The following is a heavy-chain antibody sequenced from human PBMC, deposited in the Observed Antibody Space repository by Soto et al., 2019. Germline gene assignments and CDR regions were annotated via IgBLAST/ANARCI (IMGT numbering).Heavy chain of an antibody. CDR2: IYYSGST. CDR1: GGSISSSSYY. V-gene: IGHV4-61*05. D-gene: IGHD6-13*01. CDR3: ARRYSSSFDY. J-gene: IGHJ4*02. Sequence: SETLSLTCTVSGGSISSSSYYWSWIRQPPGKGLEWIGYIYYSGSTNYNHSLKSRVTISVDTSKNQFSLKLSSVTAADTAVYYCARRYSSSFDYWGQGTLVTVSS.